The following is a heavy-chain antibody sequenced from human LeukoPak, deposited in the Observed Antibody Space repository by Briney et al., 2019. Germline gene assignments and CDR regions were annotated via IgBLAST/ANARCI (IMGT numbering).Heavy chain of an antibody. CDR1: GFTFSSYA. J-gene: IGHJ4*02. CDR3: ARGRHIVGAPVPFDY. V-gene: IGHV3-64*01. CDR2: ISSNGGST. Sequence: GGSLRLSCAASGFTFSSYAIHWVRQAPGKGLEYVSAISSNGGSTYYANSVKGRFTISRDNSKNTLYLQMGSLRAEDMAVYYCARGRHIVGAPVPFDYWGQGTLVTVSS. D-gene: IGHD1-26*01.